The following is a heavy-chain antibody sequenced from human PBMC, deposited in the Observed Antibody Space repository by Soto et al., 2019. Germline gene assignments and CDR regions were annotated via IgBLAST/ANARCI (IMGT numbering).Heavy chain of an antibody. J-gene: IGHJ6*02. CDR2: ISAYNGNT. V-gene: IGHV1-18*01. D-gene: IGHD2-2*01. Sequence: QVQLVQSGAEVKKPGASVKVSCKASGYTFTSYGISWVRQAPGQGLEWMGWISAYNGNTNYAQKLQGRVTMTTDTSTSTAYMERRSLRSDDTAVYYCARDPRTSRNHYYYYGMDVWGQGTTVTVSS. CDR1: GYTFTSYG. CDR3: ARDPRTSRNHYYYYGMDV.